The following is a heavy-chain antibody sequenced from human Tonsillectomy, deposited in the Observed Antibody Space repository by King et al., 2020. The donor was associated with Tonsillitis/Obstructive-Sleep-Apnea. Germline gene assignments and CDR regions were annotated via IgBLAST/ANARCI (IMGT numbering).Heavy chain of an antibody. CDR2: ISTSSSYL. D-gene: IGHD6-6*01. CDR3: ARGRGFSSSSDAFDV. Sequence: VQLVESGGGLVKPAESLRLSCAASGCTFSSCGMNWVRQAPGKGLEWVSSISTSSSYLYYADSVQGRFTISRDNAKNSLYLQMNSLTHEDTAIYFCARGRGFSSSSDAFDVWGQGTVVTVSS. J-gene: IGHJ3*01. V-gene: IGHV3-21*01. CDR1: GCTFSSCG.